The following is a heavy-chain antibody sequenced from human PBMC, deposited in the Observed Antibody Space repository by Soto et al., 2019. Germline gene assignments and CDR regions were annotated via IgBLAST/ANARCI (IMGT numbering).Heavy chain of an antibody. CDR2: ISSSSSYI. D-gene: IGHD3-10*01. V-gene: IGHV3-21*01. J-gene: IGHJ6*02. Sequence: PGGSLRLSCAASGFTFSSYSMNWVRQAPGKGLEWVSSISSSSSYIYYADSVKGRFTISRDNAKNSLYLQMNSLRAEDTAVYYCARDGDYYGSGSPWRKVYYYYYGMDVWGQGTTVTVSS. CDR3: ARDGDYYGSGSPWRKVYYYYYGMDV. CDR1: GFTFSSYS.